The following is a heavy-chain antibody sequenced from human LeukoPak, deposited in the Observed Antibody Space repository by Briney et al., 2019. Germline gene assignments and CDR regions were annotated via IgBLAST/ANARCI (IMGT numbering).Heavy chain of an antibody. CDR3: ARRIYSSGWDDAFDI. J-gene: IGHJ3*02. Sequence: PGGSLRLSCAASGFTFSDYYMSWIRQAPGKGLEGVSYISSSGSTIYYADSVKGRFTICRDNAKNSLYLQMNSLRAEDTAVYYCARRIYSSGWDDAFDIWGQGTMVTVSS. CDR1: GFTFSDYY. CDR2: ISSSGSTI. V-gene: IGHV3-11*01. D-gene: IGHD6-19*01.